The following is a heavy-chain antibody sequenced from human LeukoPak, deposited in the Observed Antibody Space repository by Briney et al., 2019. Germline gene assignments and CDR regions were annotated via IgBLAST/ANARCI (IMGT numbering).Heavy chain of an antibody. CDR2: INSGSTYT. V-gene: IGHV3-21*01. CDR1: GFTFSSYM. J-gene: IGHJ4*02. Sequence: GGSLRLSCAASGFTFSSYMMNWVRQAPGKGLEWVSSINSGSTYTYYTESVKGRFTISRDDAKHTLYLQMNSLRAEDTAIYYCVRGGADTFCWGQGTLVTVSS. CDR3: VRGGADTFC. D-gene: IGHD2/OR15-2a*01.